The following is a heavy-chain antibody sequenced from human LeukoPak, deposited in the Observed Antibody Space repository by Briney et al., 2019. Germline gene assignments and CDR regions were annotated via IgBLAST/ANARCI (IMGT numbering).Heavy chain of an antibody. CDR2: IYTSGST. J-gene: IGHJ4*02. Sequence: SETLSLTCTVSGDSISSYYWSWLRQPAGKGREWIGRIYTSGSTNYNPSLKSRVTISVDKSKNQFFLKLSSVTAADTAVDYCASRPYSSGWYVDYWGQGTLVIVSS. CDR1: GDSISSYY. V-gene: IGHV4-4*07. CDR3: ASRPYSSGWYVDY. D-gene: IGHD6-19*01.